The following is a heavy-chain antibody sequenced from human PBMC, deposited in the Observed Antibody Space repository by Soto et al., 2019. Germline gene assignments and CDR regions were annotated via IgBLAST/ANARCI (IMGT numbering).Heavy chain of an antibody. J-gene: IGHJ4*02. CDR3: ARRGPGTYFDY. V-gene: IGHV3-23*01. D-gene: IGHD6-13*01. CDR1: GFTFSSYA. Sequence: EVQLLESGGGLVQPGGSLRLSCAASGFTFSSYAMRWVRQAPGKGLEWVSAISGSGDSTYYADSVKGRFTISRDNSKNTLYLQMNSLRAEDTAAYYCARRGPGTYFDYWGQGTLVTVSS. CDR2: ISGSGDST.